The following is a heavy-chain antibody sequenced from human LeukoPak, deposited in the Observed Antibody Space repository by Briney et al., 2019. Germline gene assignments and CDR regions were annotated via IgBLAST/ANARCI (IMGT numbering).Heavy chain of an antibody. CDR2: ISGSASST. Sequence: GGSLRLSCAASGFTFSIYAMSWVRQAPGEGLQWVSAISGSASSTYYADSVKGPFTISRDNSKNTLYLQMNSLRAEDTAVYYCAKVEPFCGGDCYSGFNYWGQGTLVTVSS. V-gene: IGHV3-23*01. D-gene: IGHD2-21*02. J-gene: IGHJ4*02. CDR3: AKVEPFCGGDCYSGFNY. CDR1: GFTFSIYA.